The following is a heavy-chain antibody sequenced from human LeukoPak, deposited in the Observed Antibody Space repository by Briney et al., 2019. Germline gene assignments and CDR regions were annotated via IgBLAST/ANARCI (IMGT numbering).Heavy chain of an antibody. V-gene: IGHV3-15*01. Sequence: GGSLRLSCAASGFTFSNAWMSWVRQAPGKGLEWVGRIKSKTDGGTTDYAAPVKGRFTISRDDSKNTLYLQMNSLRAEDTAVYYCAKDQGGLGGYYFDYWGQGTLVTVSS. CDR2: IKSKTDGGTT. CDR1: GFTFSNAW. CDR3: AKDQGGLGGYYFDY. J-gene: IGHJ4*02. D-gene: IGHD2-15*01.